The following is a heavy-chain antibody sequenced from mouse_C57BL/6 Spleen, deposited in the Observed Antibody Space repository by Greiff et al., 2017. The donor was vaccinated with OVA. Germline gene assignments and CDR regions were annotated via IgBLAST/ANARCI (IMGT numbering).Heavy chain of an antibody. CDR2: IYPGDGDT. D-gene: IGHD1-1*01. Sequence: QVQLKQSGPELVKPGASVKISCKASGYAFSSSWMNWVKQRPGKGLEWIGRIYPGDGDTNYNGKFKGKATLTADKSSSTAYMQLSSLTSEDSAVYFCARERDYYGSSSLDYWGQGTTLTVSS. V-gene: IGHV1-82*01. CDR3: ARERDYYGSSSLDY. J-gene: IGHJ2*01. CDR1: GYAFSSSW.